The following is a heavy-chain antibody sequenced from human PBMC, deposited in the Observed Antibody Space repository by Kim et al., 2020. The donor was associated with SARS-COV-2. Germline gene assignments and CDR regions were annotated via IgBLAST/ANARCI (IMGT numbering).Heavy chain of an antibody. CDR1: GFTFSNAW. CDR3: TTVPSDYVWGSYHDY. J-gene: IGHJ4*02. Sequence: GGSLRLSCAASGFTFSNAWMSWVRQAPGKGLEWVGRIKSKTDGGTTDYAAPVKGRFTISRDDSKNTLYLQMNSLKTEDTAVYYCTTVPSDYVWGSYHDYWGQGTLVTVSS. CDR2: IKSKTDGGTT. D-gene: IGHD3-16*01. V-gene: IGHV3-15*01.